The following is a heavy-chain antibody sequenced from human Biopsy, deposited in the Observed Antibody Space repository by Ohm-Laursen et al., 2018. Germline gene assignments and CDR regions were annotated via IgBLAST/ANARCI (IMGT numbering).Heavy chain of an antibody. Sequence: SLRLSCSASGFTFSSHAMSWVRQAPGKGLEWVAAIWYDGSNKNYADSVKGRFTISRDNSKNTLYLQMNSLRGEDTAAYYCAKCMTGGSNYYFHHCGQGTLVTVSS. J-gene: IGHJ4*02. CDR1: GFTFSSHA. CDR3: AKCMTGGSNYYFHH. CDR2: IWYDGSNK. D-gene: IGHD2-8*01. V-gene: IGHV3-33*06.